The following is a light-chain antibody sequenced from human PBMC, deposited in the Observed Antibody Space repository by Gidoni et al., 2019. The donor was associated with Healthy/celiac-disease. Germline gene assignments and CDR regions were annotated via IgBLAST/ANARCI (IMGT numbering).Light chain of an antibody. V-gene: IGLV1-40*01. J-gene: IGLJ2*01. CDR2: GTS. CDR1: SSNIGAGYD. CDR3: QSYDSSLSGVV. Sequence: QSVLTQPPSVSVAPGQRVTISCTGSSSNIGAGYDVHWYQQLPGTAPKHLIHGTSNRPSGVPDRFSVAKSGTSASLAITGLQAEDEADYYCQSYDSSLSGVVFGGGTKLTVL.